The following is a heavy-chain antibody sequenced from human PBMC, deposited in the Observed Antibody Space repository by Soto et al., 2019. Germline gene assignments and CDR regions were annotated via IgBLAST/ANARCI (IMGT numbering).Heavy chain of an antibody. CDR2: IYYSGST. Sequence: QVQLQESGPGLVKPSETLSLTCTVSGGSVSSGSYYWSWIRQPPGKGLEWIGYIYYSGSTNYNPSLKSRVTISVDTSKNQFSLKLSSVTAADTAVYYCARETIAVAGSAFDYRGQGTLVTVSS. V-gene: IGHV4-61*01. D-gene: IGHD6-19*01. CDR1: GGSVSSGSYY. J-gene: IGHJ4*02. CDR3: ARETIAVAGSAFDY.